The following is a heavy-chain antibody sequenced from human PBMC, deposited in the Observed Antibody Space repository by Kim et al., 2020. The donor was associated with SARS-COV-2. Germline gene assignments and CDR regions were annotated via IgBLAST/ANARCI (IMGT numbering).Heavy chain of an antibody. Sequence: GGSLRLSCAASGFTFSSYGMHWVRQAPGKGLEWVAVISYDGSNKYYADSVKGRFTISRDNSKNTLYLQMNSLRAEDTAVYYCAKDRSGITGTQPVYYYYYMDVWGKGTTVTVSS. D-gene: IGHD1-20*01. V-gene: IGHV3-30*18. CDR3: AKDRSGITGTQPVYYYYYMDV. J-gene: IGHJ6*03. CDR1: GFTFSSYG. CDR2: ISYDGSNK.